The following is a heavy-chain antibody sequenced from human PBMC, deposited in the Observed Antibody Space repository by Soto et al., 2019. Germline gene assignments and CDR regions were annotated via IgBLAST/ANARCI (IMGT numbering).Heavy chain of an antibody. D-gene: IGHD5-18*01. CDR3: AXHADRALVERDYYGMDV. V-gene: IGHV5-51*01. J-gene: IGHJ6*02. CDR2: IYPGDSDT. CDR1: GYSFTSYW. Sequence: GESLKISFKGSGYSFTSYWIGWVRQMPGKGLEWMGLIYPGDSDTRYSPSFQGQVTMSADKSISTAYLQWSSLQASDTAMYYCAXHADRALVERDYYGMDVWGQGTTVTVSS.